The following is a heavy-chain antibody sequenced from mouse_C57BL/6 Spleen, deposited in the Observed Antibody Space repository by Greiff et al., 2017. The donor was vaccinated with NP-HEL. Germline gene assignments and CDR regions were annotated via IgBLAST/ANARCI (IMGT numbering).Heavy chain of an antibody. Sequence: EVQLQESGGDLVKPGGSLKLSCAASGFTFSSYGMSWVRQTPDKRLEWVATISSGGSYTYYPDSVKGRFTISRDNAKNTLYLQMSSLKSEDTAMYYCARQRVYYGSVSSYAMDYWGQGTSVTVSS. CDR3: ARQRVYYGSVSSYAMDY. CDR1: GFTFSSYG. V-gene: IGHV5-6*01. J-gene: IGHJ4*01. CDR2: ISSGGSYT. D-gene: IGHD1-1*01.